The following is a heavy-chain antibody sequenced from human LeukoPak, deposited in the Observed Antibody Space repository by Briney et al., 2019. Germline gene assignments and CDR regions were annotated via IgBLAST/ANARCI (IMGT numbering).Heavy chain of an antibody. J-gene: IGHJ4*02. CDR1: GYTFTGYY. CDR3: ARVTGGGYSGYEFDY. Sequence: ASVKVSCKASGYTFTGYYMHWVRQAPGQGLEWMGWINPNSGGTNYAQKFQGRVTMTRDTSISTAYMELSRLRSDDTAVYYYARVTGGGYSGYEFDYWGQGTLVTVSS. D-gene: IGHD5-12*01. CDR2: INPNSGGT. V-gene: IGHV1-2*02.